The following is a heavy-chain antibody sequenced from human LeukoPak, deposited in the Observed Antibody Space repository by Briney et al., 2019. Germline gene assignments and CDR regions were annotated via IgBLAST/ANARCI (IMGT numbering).Heavy chain of an antibody. J-gene: IGHJ6*03. V-gene: IGHV4-4*02. D-gene: IGHD5-18*01. CDR1: GDSISSYNW. Sequence: SETLSLTCGVSGDSISSYNWWSWVRQPPGRRLEWIGEIYHSGSTNYNPSLKTRVTISVDKSKNLFFLKLRSVTAADTAVYYCASGDTAMAHRDAYYYYYYMDVWGKGTTVTVSS. CDR2: IYHSGST. CDR3: ASGDTAMAHRDAYYYYYYMDV.